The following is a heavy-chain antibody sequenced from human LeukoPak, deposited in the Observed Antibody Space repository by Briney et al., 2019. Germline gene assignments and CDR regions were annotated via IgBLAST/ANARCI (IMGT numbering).Heavy chain of an antibody. CDR1: GGSFSGYY. CDR3: ARHTQPAPARYGMDV. V-gene: IGHV4-34*01. J-gene: IGHJ6*02. Sequence: SETLSLTCAVYGGSFSGYYWSWIRQPPGKGLEWIGEINHSGSTNYNPSLKSRVTISVDTSKNQFSLKLSSVTAADTAVYYCARHTQPAPARYGMDVWGQGTTVTVSS. D-gene: IGHD2-2*02. CDR2: INHSGST.